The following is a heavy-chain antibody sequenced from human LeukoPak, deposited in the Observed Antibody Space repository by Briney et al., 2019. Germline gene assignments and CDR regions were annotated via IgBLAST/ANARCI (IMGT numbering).Heavy chain of an antibody. D-gene: IGHD3-16*02. Sequence: GGSLRLSCAASGFAFSNYAMSWVRQAPGKGLEWVSIIGYRGGSIYYAHSVQGRFTISRDNSKNTLSLQMDGLRPEDTAVYYCAKSWGYTRPYYNYMDVWGQGTTVTVSS. CDR1: GFAFSNYA. CDR3: AKSWGYTRPYYNYMDV. V-gene: IGHV3-23*01. CDR2: IGYRGGSI. J-gene: IGHJ6*03.